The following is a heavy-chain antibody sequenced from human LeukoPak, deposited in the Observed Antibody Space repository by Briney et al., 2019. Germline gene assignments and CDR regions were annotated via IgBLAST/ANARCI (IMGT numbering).Heavy chain of an antibody. D-gene: IGHD3-10*01. CDR2: IYPGDSDT. Sequence: GESLKISCKGSGYSFTSYWIGWVRQMPGKGLEWMGIIYPGDSDTRYSPSFQGQVTISADKSISTAYLQWSSLKASDTAMYYCARLPRAYYYGSGSFYYDYWGQGTLVTVPS. V-gene: IGHV5-51*01. CDR3: ARLPRAYYYGSGSFYYDY. CDR1: GYSFTSYW. J-gene: IGHJ4*02.